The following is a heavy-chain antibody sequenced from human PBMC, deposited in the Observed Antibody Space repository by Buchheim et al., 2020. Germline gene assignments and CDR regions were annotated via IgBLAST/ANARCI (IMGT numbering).Heavy chain of an antibody. CDR1: GFTFSSFG. V-gene: IGHV3-30*18. Sequence: QVQLVESGGGVVQSGRSLRLSCAASGFTFSSFGMHWVRQAPGKGLEWVAIVSYDGSNKYYIDSVKGRFTISRDNTKNTLFLQMNSLGAEDTAVYYCAKNVMVVAAAVRYHYGMDVWGQGTT. CDR3: AKNVMVVAAAVRYHYGMDV. J-gene: IGHJ6*02. CDR2: VSYDGSNK. D-gene: IGHD2-15*01.